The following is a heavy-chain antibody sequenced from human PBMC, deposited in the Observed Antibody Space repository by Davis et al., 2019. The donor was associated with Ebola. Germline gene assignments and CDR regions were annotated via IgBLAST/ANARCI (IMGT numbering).Heavy chain of an antibody. Sequence: SLILPCAASGFSFRNYEMNWVLQAPGQRQEWDAYIRSSGDTIYFADSVKVRFTIFRDNAKHSLYLQMNSLRAEDSAVYYCARQLAGGGYWGQGTLVTVSS. V-gene: IGHV3-48*03. CDR3: ARQLAGGGY. CDR2: IRSSGDTI. CDR1: GFSFRNYE. D-gene: IGHD6-13*01. J-gene: IGHJ4*02.